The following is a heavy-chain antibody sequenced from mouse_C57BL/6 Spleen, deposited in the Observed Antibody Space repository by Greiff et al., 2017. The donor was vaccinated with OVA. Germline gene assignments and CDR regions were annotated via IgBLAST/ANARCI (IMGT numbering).Heavy chain of an antibody. CDR3: ARGVTTVVANWYFDV. Sequence: QVQLQQPGAELVKPGASVKLSFKASGYTFTSYWMHWVKQRPGQGLEWIGMIHPNSGSTNYNEKFKSKATLTVDKSSSTAYMQLSSLTSEDSAVYYCARGVTTVVANWYFDVWGTGTTVTVSS. CDR1: GYTFTSYW. V-gene: IGHV1-64*01. CDR2: IHPNSGST. D-gene: IGHD1-1*01. J-gene: IGHJ1*03.